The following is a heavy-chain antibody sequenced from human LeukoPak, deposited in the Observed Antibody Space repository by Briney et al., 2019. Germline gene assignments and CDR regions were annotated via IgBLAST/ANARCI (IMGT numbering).Heavy chain of an antibody. D-gene: IGHD4-11*01. J-gene: IGHJ4*02. CDR1: GFTFSSYW. CDR3: ARGTVTHCFDY. CDR2: INSDGST. V-gene: IGHV3-74*01. Sequence: GGSLRLSCAASGFTFSSYWMHWVRQAPGKGLVWVSRINSDGSTNYADSVKGRFTISRDNAKNTLYLQMNSLRAEDMAVYYCARGTVTHCFDYWGQGALVTVSS.